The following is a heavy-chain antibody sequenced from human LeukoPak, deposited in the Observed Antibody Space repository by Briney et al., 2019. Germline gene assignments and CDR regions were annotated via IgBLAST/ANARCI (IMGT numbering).Heavy chain of an antibody. Sequence: PSETLSLTCTVSGGSISSYYWSWIRQSPGKGLEWIGFISSSGSTNYNPSLNSRVTISLDTSKNQFSLRLSSVTAADTAVYFCAREIGAAEIWGQGTLVTVSS. V-gene: IGHV4-59*01. D-gene: IGHD6-13*01. CDR3: AREIGAAEI. CDR2: ISSSGST. J-gene: IGHJ4*02. CDR1: GGSISSYY.